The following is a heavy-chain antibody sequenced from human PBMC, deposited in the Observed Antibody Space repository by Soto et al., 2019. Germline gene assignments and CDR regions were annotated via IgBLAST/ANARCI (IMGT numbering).Heavy chain of an antibody. V-gene: IGHV1-69*01. CDR2: LIPIFGTA. CDR3: ARAWSQMVVVVAATHRHYYYGMDV. J-gene: IGHJ6*02. CDR1: GGTFSSYA. D-gene: IGHD2-15*01. Sequence: QVQLVQSWDEVKKPGSSVKVSCKASGGTFSSYAISWVRQAPGPGLEWMGGLIPIFGTANYAQKFQGRVTITADESTSTACMELRSLRAEGTAVYYCARAWSQMVVVVAATHRHYYYGMDVWGQGTTVTVSS.